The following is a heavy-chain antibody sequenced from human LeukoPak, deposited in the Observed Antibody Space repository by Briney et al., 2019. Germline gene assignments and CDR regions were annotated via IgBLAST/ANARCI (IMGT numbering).Heavy chain of an antibody. CDR3: AKDYYDSSGYNPRREYYFDY. D-gene: IGHD3-22*01. CDR1: GFTFNRCW. V-gene: IGHV3-7*01. CDR2: INPDGRDT. Sequence: SGGSLRLSCVVSGFTFNRCWMNWVRQAPGKGLEWVAHINPDGRDTYYVDSVKGRFTISRDNAKNSLYLQMNSLRAEDTAVYYCAKDYYDSSGYNPRREYYFDYWGQGTLVTVSS. J-gene: IGHJ4*02.